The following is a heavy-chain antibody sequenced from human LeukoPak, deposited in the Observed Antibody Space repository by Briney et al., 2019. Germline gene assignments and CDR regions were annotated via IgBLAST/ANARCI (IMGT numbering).Heavy chain of an antibody. CDR1: GYTFTNYD. V-gene: IGHV1-8*03. CDR3: ARSGGSGWYFGINSHYYYMDV. J-gene: IGHJ6*03. CDR2: MNPNSGNT. Sequence: ASVKVSCKASGYTFTNYDINWGRQATGQGLEWMGWMNPNSGNTGYAQKFQGRITITRNTSISTAYMELSSLRSEDTALYYCARSGGSGWYFGINSHYYYMDVWGKGTTVNVSS. D-gene: IGHD6-19*01.